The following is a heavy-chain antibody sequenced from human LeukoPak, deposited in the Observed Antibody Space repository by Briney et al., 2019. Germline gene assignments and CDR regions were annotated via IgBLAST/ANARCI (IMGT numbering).Heavy chain of an antibody. CDR2: IYYSGSS. CDR1: GDSISSYY. J-gene: IGHJ6*03. Sequence: SETLSLTCTVSGDSISSYYWTWIRQPPGKGLEWIGYIYYSGSSNYNPSLESRVTISVDTSKNQFSLKLSSVTAADTAVYYCARDSYYYDSSGYYYYYIGVWGKGTTVTVSS. V-gene: IGHV4-59*01. CDR3: ARDSYYYDSSGYYYYYIGV. D-gene: IGHD3-22*01.